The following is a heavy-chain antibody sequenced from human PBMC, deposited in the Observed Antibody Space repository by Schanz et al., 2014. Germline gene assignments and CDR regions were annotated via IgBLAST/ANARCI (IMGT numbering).Heavy chain of an antibody. CDR2: ISHSGGSK. CDR1: GFTFSSYS. V-gene: IGHV3-23*04. Sequence: EGQLAESGGGVVQPGGSLRLSCAASGFTFSSYSMNWVRQAPGKGLEWVSSISHSGGSKYYADSVKGRFTISRDNSENTLYLQMNSLSADDTAVFYCAKGMGYCSGGTCYDYYYYGLDVWGQGTTVTVSS. CDR3: AKGMGYCSGGTCYDYYYYGLDV. D-gene: IGHD2-15*01. J-gene: IGHJ6*02.